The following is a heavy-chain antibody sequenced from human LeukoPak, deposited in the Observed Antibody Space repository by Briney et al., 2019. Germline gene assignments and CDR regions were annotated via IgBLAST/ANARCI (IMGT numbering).Heavy chain of an antibody. Sequence: PGRSLRLSCAASGFTFSSYGTHWVRQAPGKGLEWVAVISYDGSNKYYADSVKGRFTISRDNSKNTLYLQMNSLRAEDTAVYYCAKVATVTSVRVSLDYWGQGTLVTVSS. J-gene: IGHJ4*02. CDR1: GFTFSSYG. D-gene: IGHD4-17*01. CDR2: ISYDGSNK. CDR3: AKVATVTSVRVSLDY. V-gene: IGHV3-30*18.